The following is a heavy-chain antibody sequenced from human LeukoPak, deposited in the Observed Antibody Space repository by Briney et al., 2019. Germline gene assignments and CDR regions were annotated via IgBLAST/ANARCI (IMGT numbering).Heavy chain of an antibody. CDR2: TYYRSKWYN. CDR1: GDSVSSNSAA. V-gene: IGHV6-1*01. J-gene: IGHJ4*02. D-gene: IGHD6-19*01. CDR3: ARCRAAVAGCDY. Sequence: SQTLSLTCAISGDSVSSNSAAWNWIRQPPSRGLEWLGRTYYRSKWYNDYAISVKSRITINPDTSKNQFSLQLNSVTPEDTAVYYCARCRAAVAGCDYWGQGTLVTVSS.